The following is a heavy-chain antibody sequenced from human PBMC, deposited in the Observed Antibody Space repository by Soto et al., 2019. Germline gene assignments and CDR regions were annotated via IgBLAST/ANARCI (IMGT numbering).Heavy chain of an antibody. V-gene: IGHV4-30-2*01. CDR1: GGSISSGGYS. CDR3: ARGPRYFDWLSDFAY. D-gene: IGHD3-9*01. J-gene: IGHJ4*02. CDR2: IYHSGST. Sequence: SETLSLTCAVSGGSISSGGYSWSWIRQPPGKGLEWIGYIYHSGSTYYNPSLKSRVTISVDRSKNQFSLKLSSVTAADTAVYYFARGPRYFDWLSDFAYRGQGTLVTVSS.